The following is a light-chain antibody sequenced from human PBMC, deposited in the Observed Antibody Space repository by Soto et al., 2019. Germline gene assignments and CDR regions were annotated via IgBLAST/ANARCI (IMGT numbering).Light chain of an antibody. Sequence: ETVLTQSPGTLSLSPGERATLSCRASQSLGSDYLAWYQQKPGQAPRLLIYAVSSRATDIPDRFSGSGSGTDFTLTISRLEQEDFAMYYCQLYGTSRALGQGTKVEIK. CDR1: QSLGSDY. J-gene: IGKJ1*01. V-gene: IGKV3-20*01. CDR3: QLYGTSRA. CDR2: AVS.